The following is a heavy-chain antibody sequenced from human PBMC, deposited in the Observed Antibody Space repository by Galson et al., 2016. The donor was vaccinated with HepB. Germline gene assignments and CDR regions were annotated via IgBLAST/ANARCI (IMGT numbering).Heavy chain of an antibody. CDR2: IVPSEGTV. Sequence: SVKVSCKASGGTFSSYAVSWVRLAPGQGLEWVGGIVPSEGTVNYGQQFQDRVIITADDSSSTAYMEVRSLRYDDTAVYYCASSYYVVIVSDALDYYGMDVWGQGTTVTVSS. V-gene: IGHV1-69*13. CDR1: GGTFSSYA. J-gene: IGHJ6*02. D-gene: IGHD2-2*01. CDR3: ASSYYVVIVSDALDYYGMDV.